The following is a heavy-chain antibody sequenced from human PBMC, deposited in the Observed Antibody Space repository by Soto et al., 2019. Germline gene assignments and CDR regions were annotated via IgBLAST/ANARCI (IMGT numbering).Heavy chain of an antibody. CDR3: TRGSITRTSGRFEY. D-gene: IGHD3-10*01. CDR2: INWNGGST. V-gene: IGHV3-20*04. CDR1: GFTFDDFG. Sequence: GWSLRLSCAASGFTFDDFGMSWVRQAPGKGLEWVSFINWNGGSTGYADSVRGRFTISRDNAKNSLYLQMNSLRPEDTALYYCTRGSITRTSGRFEYWGQGSLVTVSS. J-gene: IGHJ4*02.